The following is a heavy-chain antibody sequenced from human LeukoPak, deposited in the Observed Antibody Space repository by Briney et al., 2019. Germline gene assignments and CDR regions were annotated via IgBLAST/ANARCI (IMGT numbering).Heavy chain of an antibody. CDR1: GFTVSNNY. D-gene: IGHD6-6*01. Sequence: SGGSLRLSCAASGFTVSNNYMSWVRQAPGKGLEWVSVIYSGGSTYYADSVKGRFTISRDNSKNTLYLQMNSLRAEDTAVYYCAREYTPKPDYWAREPWPPSPQ. CDR3: AREYTPKPDY. CDR2: IYSGGST. V-gene: IGHV3-66*02. J-gene: IGHJ4*02.